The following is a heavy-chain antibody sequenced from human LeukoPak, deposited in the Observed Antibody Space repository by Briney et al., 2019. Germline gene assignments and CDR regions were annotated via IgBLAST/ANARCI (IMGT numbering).Heavy chain of an antibody. J-gene: IGHJ3*02. CDR1: GFTFDDYG. CDR3: ARVYDIVATMVSAFDI. CDR2: ISSSSSYI. D-gene: IGHD5-12*01. Sequence: GGSLRLSCAASGFTFDDYGMSWVRQAPGKGLEWVSSISSSSSYIYYADSVKGRFTISRDNAKNSLYLQMNSLRAEDTAVYYCARVYDIVATMVSAFDIWGQGTMVTVSS. V-gene: IGHV3-21*01.